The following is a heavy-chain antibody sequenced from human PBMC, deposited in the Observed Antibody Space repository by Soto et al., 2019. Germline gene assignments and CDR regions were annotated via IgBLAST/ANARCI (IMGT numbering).Heavy chain of an antibody. CDR3: ARVTGHYYYGMDV. CDR1: GGSISSSNW. CDR2: IYHSGST. D-gene: IGHD3-10*01. J-gene: IGHJ6*02. Sequence: QVQLQESGPGLVKPSGTLSLTCAVSGGSISSSNWWSWVRQPPGKGLEWIGEIYHSGSTNYNPSLNSRVTISGDKSKNQFSLKLSSVTAADTAVYYCARVTGHYYYGMDVWGQGTTVTVSS. V-gene: IGHV4-4*02.